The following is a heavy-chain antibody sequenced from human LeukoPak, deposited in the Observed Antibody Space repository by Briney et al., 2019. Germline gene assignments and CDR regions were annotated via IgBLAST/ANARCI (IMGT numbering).Heavy chain of an antibody. CDR2: IYYSGST. V-gene: IGHV4-39*01. CDR1: GGSINNSNYY. CDR3: ARVYGDYGSWFDP. D-gene: IGHD4-17*01. J-gene: IGHJ5*02. Sequence: PSETLSLTCTVSGGSINNSNYYWGLIRQPPGKGLEWIGSIYYSGSTYYNPSLKSRVTIFVDTSKNQFSLKMNSVTAADTAVYYCARVYGDYGSWFDPWGQGILVTVSS.